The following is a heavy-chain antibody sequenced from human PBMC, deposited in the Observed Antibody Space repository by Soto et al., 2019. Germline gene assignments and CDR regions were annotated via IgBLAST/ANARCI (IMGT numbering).Heavy chain of an antibody. J-gene: IGHJ5*02. V-gene: IGHV4-30-2*05. CDR3: VRTARQGAVAPHWFDR. CDR2: IYYTGST. CDR1: GGSISSGGYS. D-gene: IGHD2-21*02. Sequence: SETLSLTCAVSGGSISSGGYSWSWIRQPPGKGLEWIGYIYYTGSTYYNPSLMSRLTISVDTSKNQFSLKLTSVTAAETAVYYCVRTARQGAVAPHWFDRWGQGTQVTVSS.